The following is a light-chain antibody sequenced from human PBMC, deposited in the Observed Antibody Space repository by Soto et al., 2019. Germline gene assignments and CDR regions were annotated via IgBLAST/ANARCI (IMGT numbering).Light chain of an antibody. Sequence: QSALTQPRSVSGSPGQSVTISCTGTHSDVGAYTFVSWYQQLPGKAPKLIISAVSYRPSGVPDRFSGSKSGNTASLTISGLQAEDEADYYCFSYTASDMWVFGGGTKLTVL. V-gene: IGLV2-11*01. J-gene: IGLJ3*02. CDR1: HSDVGAYTF. CDR2: AVS. CDR3: FSYTASDMWV.